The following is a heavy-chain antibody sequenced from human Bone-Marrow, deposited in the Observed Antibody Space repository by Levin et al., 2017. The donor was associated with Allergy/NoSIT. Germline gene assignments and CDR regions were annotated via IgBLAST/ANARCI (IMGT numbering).Heavy chain of an antibody. CDR2: INPNSGGT. CDR3: ARGPEDEYRSGYELVG. D-gene: IGHD5-12*01. V-gene: IGHV1-2*02. J-gene: IGHJ4*02. CDR1: GYTFTGYY. Sequence: ASVKVSCKASGYTFTGYYMHWVRQAPGQGLEWMGWINPNSGGTNYAQKFQGRVTMTRDTSISTAYMELSRLRSDDTAVYYCARGPEDEYRSGYELVGWGQGTLVTVSS.